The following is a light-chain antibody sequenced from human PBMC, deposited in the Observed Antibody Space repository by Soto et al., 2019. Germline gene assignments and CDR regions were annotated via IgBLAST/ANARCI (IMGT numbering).Light chain of an antibody. J-gene: IGKJ4*01. CDR1: QSVSSSY. CDR3: QQYGSSHLT. Sequence: EIVLTQSPGTLSLSPGERSTLSCRASQSVSSSYLAWYQQKPGQAPRLLIYGASSRATGIPDRFSGSGSGTDFTLTISRLEPEDFAVYYCQQYGSSHLTFGGGTKVKIK. V-gene: IGKV3-20*01. CDR2: GAS.